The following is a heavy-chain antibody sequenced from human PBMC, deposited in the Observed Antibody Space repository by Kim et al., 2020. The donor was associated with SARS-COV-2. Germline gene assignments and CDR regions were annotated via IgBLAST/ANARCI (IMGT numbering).Heavy chain of an antibody. D-gene: IGHD3-9*01. J-gene: IGHJ4*02. CDR1: GFTFSSYE. Sequence: GGSLRLSCAASGFTFSSYEMNWVRQAPGKGLERVSYISSSGSTIYYADSVKGRFTISRDNAKNSLYLQMNSLRAEDTAVYYCARVGFYDSNNWGQGTLVTVSS. CDR3: ARVGFYDSNN. CDR2: ISSSGSTI. V-gene: IGHV3-48*03.